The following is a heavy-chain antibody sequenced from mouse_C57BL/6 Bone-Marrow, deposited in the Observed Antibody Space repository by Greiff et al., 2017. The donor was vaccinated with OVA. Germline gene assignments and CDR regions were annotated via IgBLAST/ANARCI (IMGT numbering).Heavy chain of an antibody. Sequence: QVTLKESGPGILQSSQTLSLTCSFSGFSLSTSGMGVSWIRQPSGKGLEWLAHIYWDDDKRYNPSLKSRLTISKDTSRNQVFLKITSVDTADTATYDCARREVYYYDYFDYWGQGTTLTVSS. CDR1: GFSLSTSGMG. V-gene: IGHV8-12*01. J-gene: IGHJ2*01. CDR2: IYWDDDK. D-gene: IGHD1-1*01. CDR3: ARREVYYYDYFDY.